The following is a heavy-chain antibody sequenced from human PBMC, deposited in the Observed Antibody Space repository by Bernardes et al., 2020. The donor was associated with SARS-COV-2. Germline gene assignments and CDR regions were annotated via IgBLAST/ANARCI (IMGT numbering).Heavy chain of an antibody. Sequence: SLRLSCAASGFTFSSYDMHWVRQATGKGLEWVSAIGTAGDTYYPGSVKGRFTISRENAKNSLYLQMNSLRAGDTAVYYCARAAIGGTYYYYYALDVWGQGTTVTVSS. CDR3: ARAAIGGTYYYYYALDV. CDR1: GFTFSSYD. J-gene: IGHJ6*02. D-gene: IGHD2-2*01. CDR2: IGTAGDT. V-gene: IGHV3-13*01.